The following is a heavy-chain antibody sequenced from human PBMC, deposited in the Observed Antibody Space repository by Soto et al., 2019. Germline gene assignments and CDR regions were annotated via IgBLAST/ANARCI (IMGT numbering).Heavy chain of an antibody. Sequence: QVQLVESGGGVVQPGRSLRLSCAASGFTFSSYAMHWVRQAPGKGLEWVAVISYDGSNKYYADSVKGRFTISRDNSKNTLYLQMNSLRAEDTAVYYCARDVNQLLFVAFDIWGQGTMVTVSS. CDR2: ISYDGSNK. J-gene: IGHJ3*02. D-gene: IGHD2-2*01. CDR1: GFTFSSYA. CDR3: ARDVNQLLFVAFDI. V-gene: IGHV3-30-3*01.